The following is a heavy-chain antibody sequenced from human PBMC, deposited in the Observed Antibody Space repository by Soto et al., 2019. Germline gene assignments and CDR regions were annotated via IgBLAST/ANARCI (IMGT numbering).Heavy chain of an antibody. D-gene: IGHD2-21*01. CDR3: ATLPPRIVVVSTEMPT. CDR1: GGSGISSYG. Sequence: SETLSLTCAVSGGSGISSYGWTWVRQAPGKGLQWIGEIYHSGITNYNPSLRSRVSVSVDKSNSEFSLSLTSVTAADTAVYYCATLPPRIVVVSTEMPTWGHGILVTSPQ. CDR2: IYHSGIT. J-gene: IGHJ5*01. V-gene: IGHV4-4*02.